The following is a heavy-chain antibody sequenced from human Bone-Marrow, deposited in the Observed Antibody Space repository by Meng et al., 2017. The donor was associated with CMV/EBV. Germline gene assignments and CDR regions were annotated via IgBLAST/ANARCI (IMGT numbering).Heavy chain of an antibody. CDR2: IYPGYSDT. Sequence: GESLKIPCKGSGYSFTSYWIGWVRQMPRKGLEWMGIIYPGYSDTRYSPSLQGQVTISAGKSTQPHHLQWSSLKASDTAMYYCARGLVVRGPFDYWGQGTLVTVSS. V-gene: IGHV5-51*01. CDR3: ARGLVVRGPFDY. D-gene: IGHD3-10*01. CDR1: GYSFTSYW. J-gene: IGHJ4*02.